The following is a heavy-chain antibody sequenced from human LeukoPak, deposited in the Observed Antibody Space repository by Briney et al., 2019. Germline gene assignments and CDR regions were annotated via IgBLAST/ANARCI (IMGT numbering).Heavy chain of an antibody. J-gene: IGHJ4*02. Sequence: PGGSLRLSCAASGFTFSNFAMSWVRQPPGKGLEWVSAMSSVTYYADSVKGRFTISRDDSKSTLFLQMNSLRAEDTAVYYCAKAFFSGSGGNHKHFDSWGQGTLVTVSS. CDR2: MSSVT. CDR3: AKAFFSGSGGNHKHFDS. D-gene: IGHD3-10*01. V-gene: IGHV3-23*01. CDR1: GFTFSNFA.